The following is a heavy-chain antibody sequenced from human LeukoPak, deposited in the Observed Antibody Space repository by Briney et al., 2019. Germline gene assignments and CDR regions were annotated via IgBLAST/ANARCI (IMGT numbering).Heavy chain of an antibody. D-gene: IGHD3-3*01. CDR1: GYTLTELS. J-gene: IGHJ3*02. CDR2: FDPEDGET. CDR3: ATDWITIFGVADRDDAFDI. Sequence: ASVKVSCKVSGYTLTELSMHSGRQAPGKGLEWMGGFDPEDGETIYAQKFQGRVTMTEDTSTDTAYMELSSLRSEDTAVYYCATDWITIFGVADRDDAFDIWGQGTMVTVSS. V-gene: IGHV1-24*01.